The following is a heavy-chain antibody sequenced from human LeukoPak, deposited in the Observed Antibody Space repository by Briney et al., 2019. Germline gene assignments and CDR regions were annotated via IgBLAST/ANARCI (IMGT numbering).Heavy chain of an antibody. CDR2: INPNSGGT. J-gene: IGHJ6*03. CDR3: ARDNSSWYGYYYMDV. D-gene: IGHD6-13*01. Sequence: ASVKVSCKASGYTFTGYYMHWVRQAPGQGLEWMGWINPNSGGTNYAQKFQGRVAMTRDTSISTAYMELSRLRSDDTAVYYCARDNSSWYGYYYMDVWGKGTTVTVSS. V-gene: IGHV1-2*02. CDR1: GYTFTGYY.